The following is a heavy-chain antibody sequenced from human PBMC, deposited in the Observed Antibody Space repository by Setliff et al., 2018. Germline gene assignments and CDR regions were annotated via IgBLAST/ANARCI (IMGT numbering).Heavy chain of an antibody. D-gene: IGHD1-26*01. J-gene: IGHJ4*02. V-gene: IGHV3-7*01. CDR2: IKHDGSEK. CDR3: ASGLVVGATGFDY. CDR1: GFTFSNYW. Sequence: GSLRLSCAASGFTFSNYWLTWVRQAPGKGREWVANIKHDGSEKYYVDSVKGRFTISRDNAKDSLYLQMNSLRAEDTAVDYCASGLVVGATGFDYWGQGTLVTVSS.